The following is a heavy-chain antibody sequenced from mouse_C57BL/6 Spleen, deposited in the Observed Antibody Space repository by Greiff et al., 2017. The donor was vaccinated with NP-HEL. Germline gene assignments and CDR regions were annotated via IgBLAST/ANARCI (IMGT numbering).Heavy chain of an antibody. CDR3: TTPGSFRYFDV. V-gene: IGHV14-4*01. Sequence: EVQLQQSGAELVRPGASVKLSCTASGFNIKDDYMHWVKQRPEQGLEWIGWIDPENGDTEYASKFQGKATITADTSSNTAYLQLSSLTSEDTAVYYCTTPGSFRYFDVWGTGTTVTVSS. D-gene: IGHD1-1*01. CDR1: GFNIKDDY. J-gene: IGHJ1*03. CDR2: IDPENGDT.